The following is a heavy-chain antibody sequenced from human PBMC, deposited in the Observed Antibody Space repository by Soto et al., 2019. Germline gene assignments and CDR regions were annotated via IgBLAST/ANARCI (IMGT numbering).Heavy chain of an antibody. CDR2: IYHSGST. D-gene: IGHD2-15*01. V-gene: IGHV4-30-2*01. J-gene: IGHJ4*02. Sequence: SETLSLTCAVSGGSISSGGYSWSWIRQPPGKGLEWIGYIYHSGSTYYNPSLKSRVTISVDRSKNQFSLKLSSVTAADTAVYYCARDGGNDRYYFDYWGQGTLVTVSS. CDR3: ARDGGNDRYYFDY. CDR1: GGSISSGGYS.